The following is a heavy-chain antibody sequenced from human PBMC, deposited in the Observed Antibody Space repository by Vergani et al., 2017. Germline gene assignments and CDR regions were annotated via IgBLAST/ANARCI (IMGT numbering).Heavy chain of an antibody. Sequence: QVQLVQSGAEVKKPGSSVKVSCKASGATFRSNTISWVRQAPGQGLEWMGWISAYNGNTNYAQKLQGRVTMTTDTATSTAYMELRSLRSDDTAVYYCAGEQLLPIDYFDYWGQGTLVTVSS. CDR2: ISAYNGNT. CDR3: AGEQLLPIDYFDY. CDR1: GATFRSNT. J-gene: IGHJ4*02. V-gene: IGHV1-18*01. D-gene: IGHD6-19*01.